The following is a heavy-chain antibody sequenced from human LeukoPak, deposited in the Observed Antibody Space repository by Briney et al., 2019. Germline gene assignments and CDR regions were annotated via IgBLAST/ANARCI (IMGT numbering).Heavy chain of an antibody. J-gene: IGHJ4*02. CDR3: AKGGCSSTSCYRFDY. CDR1: GFTFSSYA. D-gene: IGHD2-2*02. Sequence: GGSLGLSCAASGFTFSSYAMSWVRQAPGKGLEWVSAISGSGGSTYYADSVKGRFTISRDNSKNTLYLQMNSLRAEDTAVYYCAKGGCSSTSCYRFDYWGQGTLVTVSS. CDR2: ISGSGGST. V-gene: IGHV3-23*01.